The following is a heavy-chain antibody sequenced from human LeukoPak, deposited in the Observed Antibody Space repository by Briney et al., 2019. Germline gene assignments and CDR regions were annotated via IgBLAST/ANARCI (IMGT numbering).Heavy chain of an antibody. V-gene: IGHV4-59*01. CDR2: IYYSGST. J-gene: IGHJ6*03. CDR3: AREDGTDYYYIDV. D-gene: IGHD1-26*01. Sequence: SSETLSLTCTVSGGSISSYYWSWIRQPPGKGLEWIGYIYYSGSTNYNPSLKSRVTISVDTSKNQFSLKLSSVTAADTAVYYCAREDGTDYYYIDVWGKGTTVTVSS. CDR1: GGSISSYY.